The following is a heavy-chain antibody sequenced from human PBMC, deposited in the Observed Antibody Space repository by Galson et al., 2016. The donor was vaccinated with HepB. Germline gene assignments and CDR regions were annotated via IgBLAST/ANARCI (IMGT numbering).Heavy chain of an antibody. J-gene: IGHJ4*02. D-gene: IGHD4-17*01. Sequence: SLRLSCAASGFTFSSYAMRWVRQAPGKGLEWVAVIAYDGSNKLYPDSVKGRFTISRDNSKNTLYLQMNSLRAEDTAVYYCARDQGGGYGDYDWSYWGQGTLVTVSS. V-gene: IGHV3-30-3*01. CDR2: IAYDGSNK. CDR1: GFTFSSYA. CDR3: ARDQGGGYGDYDWSY.